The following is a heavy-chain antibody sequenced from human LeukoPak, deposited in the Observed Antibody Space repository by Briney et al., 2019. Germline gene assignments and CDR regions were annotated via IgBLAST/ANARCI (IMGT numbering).Heavy chain of an antibody. V-gene: IGHV1-46*01. D-gene: IGHD2-2*01. CDR1: GYTFTSYY. J-gene: IGHJ5*02. Sequence: ASVKVSCKASGYTFTSYYMHWVRQAPGLGLEWMGIINPSGGSTNYAQKFQGRVTLTRDASTSTVYMELSSLRSEDTAVYYCARDACSRRICSAGSNWFDPWGQGTLVTVSS. CDR3: ARDACSRRICSAGSNWFDP. CDR2: INPSGGST.